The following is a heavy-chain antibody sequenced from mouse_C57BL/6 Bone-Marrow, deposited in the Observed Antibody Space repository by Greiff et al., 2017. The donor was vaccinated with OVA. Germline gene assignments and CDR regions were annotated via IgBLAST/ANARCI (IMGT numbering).Heavy chain of an antibody. CDR2: INPSSGYT. CDR3: ARSEGIYYYGSSHFDY. V-gene: IGHV1-4*01. CDR1: GYTFTSYT. J-gene: IGHJ2*01. Sequence: VQLQQSGAELARPGASVKMSCKASGYTFTSYTMHWVKQRPGQGLEWIGYINPSSGYTKYNQKFKDKATLTADKSSSTAYMQLSSLTSEDSAVYYCARSEGIYYYGSSHFDYWGQGTTLTVSS. D-gene: IGHD1-1*01.